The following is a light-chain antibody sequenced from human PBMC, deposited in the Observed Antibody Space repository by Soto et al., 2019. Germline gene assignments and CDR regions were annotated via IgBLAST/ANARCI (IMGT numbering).Light chain of an antibody. V-gene: IGKV1-39*01. CDR2: AAS. CDR1: QGITNY. Sequence: DIQMTQSPSALSASVGDRVTITCRAGQGITNYLNWYQHKPGQAPNLLIYAASTLQAGVPSRFRGSGSGTDFTLTISSLQPEDFATYFCQQSNSSPPTFGGGTKVDIK. CDR3: QQSNSSPPT. J-gene: IGKJ4*01.